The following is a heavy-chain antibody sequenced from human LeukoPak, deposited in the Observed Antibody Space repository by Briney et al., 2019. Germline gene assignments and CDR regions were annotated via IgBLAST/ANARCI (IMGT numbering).Heavy chain of an antibody. J-gene: IGHJ4*02. CDR2: IETSGRSA. D-gene: IGHD1-26*01. Sequence: PGGSLRLSCAASGFTFSNYWVHWVRQAPGKGLVWVSCIETSGRSAFYADSVKGRFTMSRDNAKNTVYLQMNSLRAEDTAVYYCARDGVGSLPLDYWGQGTLVTVSS. CDR1: GFTFSNYW. CDR3: ARDGVGSLPLDY. V-gene: IGHV3-74*01.